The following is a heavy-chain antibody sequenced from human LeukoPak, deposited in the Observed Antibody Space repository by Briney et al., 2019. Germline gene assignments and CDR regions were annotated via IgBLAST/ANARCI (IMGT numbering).Heavy chain of an antibody. D-gene: IGHD4-17*01. Sequence: GGSLRLSCAASGFTLSSYWMDWVRQAPGKGLEWVANIRPDGREKYYLDSVKGRFTISRDNARNSVSLQMDNLRAEDTAVYYCVRGSYGAYDYWGQGSLVTVSS. CDR2: IRPDGREK. J-gene: IGHJ4*02. CDR3: VRGSYGAYDY. V-gene: IGHV3-7*01. CDR1: GFTLSSYW.